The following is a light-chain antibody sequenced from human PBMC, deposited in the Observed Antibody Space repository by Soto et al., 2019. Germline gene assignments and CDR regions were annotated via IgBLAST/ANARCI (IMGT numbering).Light chain of an antibody. J-gene: IGKJ4*01. CDR3: QQYDHLPLT. V-gene: IGKV1-33*01. CDR2: DAT. Sequence: DIQMTQSPSFLSASVGDRVTISCQASQDISISLGWYQQKPGKAPQLLIYDATKLETGVPSRFSGRGSGTDFSFTIRGLQTDDFATYFCQQYDHLPLTFGGGTKVEIK. CDR1: QDISIS.